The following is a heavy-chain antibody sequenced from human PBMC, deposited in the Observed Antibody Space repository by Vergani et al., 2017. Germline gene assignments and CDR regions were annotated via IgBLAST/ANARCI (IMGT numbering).Heavy chain of an antibody. CDR3: TRDVADTHSSIWPLNYHYFMDV. Sequence: QVQLVESGGNLVQPGRSLRLSCAAAGFKFSNFGMHWVRQVPGKGLEWVAFISYNGGKQYYADSVQGRFTISRDNTKNILYLQMSSLRVEDTALYYCTRDVADTHSSIWPLNYHYFMDVWGEGTTVTVSS. D-gene: IGHD6-13*01. V-gene: IGHV3-33*05. CDR1: GFKFSNFG. J-gene: IGHJ6*03. CDR2: ISYNGGKQ.